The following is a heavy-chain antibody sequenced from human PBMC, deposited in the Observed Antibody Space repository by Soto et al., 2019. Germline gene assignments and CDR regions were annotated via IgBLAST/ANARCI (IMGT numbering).Heavy chain of an antibody. CDR1: GFTFSSYW. J-gene: IGHJ1*01. CDR3: ARGEDIVGVPAAPR. CDR2: IKQDGSEK. V-gene: IGHV3-7*01. D-gene: IGHD2-2*01. Sequence: EVQLVESGGGLVQPGGSLRLSCAASGFTFSSYWMNWVRQAPGKGLGWVASIKQDGSEKYYVDSVKGRFTISRDNAKNSLYLQMNSLRGEDTAVYYCARGEDIVGVPAAPRWGQGTLVTVSS.